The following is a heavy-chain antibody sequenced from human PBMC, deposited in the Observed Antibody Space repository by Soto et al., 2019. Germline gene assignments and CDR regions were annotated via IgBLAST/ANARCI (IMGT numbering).Heavy chain of an antibody. Sequence: QVQLVQSGAEVKKPGASVKVSCKASGYTFTNYAMHWVRQAPGQRLEWMGWINAGNGNTNYSQKFQGRVTITRDTSASTAYMDLSSLRSEDRAVYYCAGCPGGPDGPGDYWGQGTLVTVSS. CDR1: GYTFTNYA. V-gene: IGHV1-3*01. CDR2: INAGNGNT. J-gene: IGHJ4*02. D-gene: IGHD2-15*01. CDR3: AGCPGGPDGPGDY.